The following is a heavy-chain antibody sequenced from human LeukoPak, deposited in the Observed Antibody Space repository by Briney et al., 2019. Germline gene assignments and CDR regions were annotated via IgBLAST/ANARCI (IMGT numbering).Heavy chain of an antibody. J-gene: IGHJ4*02. D-gene: IGHD6-25*01. CDR2: TNTFNSRT. V-gene: IGHV1-18*01. CDR3: AREALNSGAWIF. CDR1: GYSFTSYG. Sequence: ASVKVSCKASGYSFTSYGIYWVRQAPGQGLEWMGWTNTFNSRTHTARNFQGRVTMTTDTSATTAYLEVSGLTSNDTAVYYCAREALNSGAWIFWGQGSLVIVSS.